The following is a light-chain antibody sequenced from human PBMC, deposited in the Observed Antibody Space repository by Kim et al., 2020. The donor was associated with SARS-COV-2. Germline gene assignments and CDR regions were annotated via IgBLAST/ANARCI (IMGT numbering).Light chain of an antibody. Sequence: EIVMTQSPASLSVSPGERVTLSCWASQSVRSNLAWYQQKPGQAPRLLIYGASTRASGIPARFSGSGSGTDFTLTISSLQTEDFAVFYCQQYDNWLTFGGGTKVDIK. V-gene: IGKV3-15*01. J-gene: IGKJ4*01. CDR2: GAS. CDR3: QQYDNWLT. CDR1: QSVRSN.